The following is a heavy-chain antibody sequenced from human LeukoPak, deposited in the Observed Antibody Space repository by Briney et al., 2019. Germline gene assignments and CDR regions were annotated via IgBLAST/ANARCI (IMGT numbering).Heavy chain of an antibody. Sequence: PGGSLRLSCAASGFTFDEYAMHWVRQAPGKGLEWVSGIGSDSATFYTDSVKGRFTISRDNSKNTVYLHIDSLGAEDTAVYYCAKCMSSTGVCLNFDYWGQGILVAVST. V-gene: IGHV3-23*01. CDR1: GFTFDEYA. CDR3: AKCMSSTGVCLNFDY. CDR2: IGSDSAT. J-gene: IGHJ4*02. D-gene: IGHD2-21*02.